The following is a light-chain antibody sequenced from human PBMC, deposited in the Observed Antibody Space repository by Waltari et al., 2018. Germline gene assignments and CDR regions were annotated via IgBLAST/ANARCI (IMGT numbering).Light chain of an antibody. V-gene: IGLV1-47*01. Sequence: QSVLTVPLSAFGATGQRVTIACSGASSHLGRNYVSWYQQLPGMAPKPLIYGNIPLPSGLPYRFSGSKSCTSASLVISGLLSEDEADYYCAAWDDALTGVVFGWGTNLTVL. J-gene: IGLJ2*01. CDR3: AAWDDALTGVV. CDR1: SSHLGRNY. CDR2: GNI.